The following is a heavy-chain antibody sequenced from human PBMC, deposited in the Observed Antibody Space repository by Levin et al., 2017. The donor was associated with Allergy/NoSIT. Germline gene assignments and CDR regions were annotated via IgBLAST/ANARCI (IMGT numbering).Heavy chain of an antibody. Sequence: SETLSLTCAVSGASVISTSWWSWVRQAPGKGLEWIGQMYHSGSTDYNPSLKSRVTISVDESKNQFSLRLNSVTAADTAVYYCARDPGAPNCRSTDCPHYALDIWGQGTMVTVSS. CDR3: ARDPGAPNCRSTDCPHYALDI. J-gene: IGHJ3*02. V-gene: IGHV4-4*02. D-gene: IGHD2-2*01. CDR2: MYHSGST. CDR1: GASVISTSW.